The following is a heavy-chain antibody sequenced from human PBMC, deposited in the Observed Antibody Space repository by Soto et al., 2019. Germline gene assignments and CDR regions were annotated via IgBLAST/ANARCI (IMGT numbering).Heavy chain of an antibody. D-gene: IGHD3-22*01. J-gene: IGHJ5*02. CDR3: ARDFFDSSDYTTNWLDT. CDR1: GDSISNSRFY. Sequence: SETLSLTCSVSGDSISNSRFYWAWIRQPPGEGLEWIGSIYHTGNAYYNPSLKSRVTISVDTSKNQFSLKLTSVTAADAALYYYARDFFDSSDYTTNWLDTWGQGTLVTV. V-gene: IGHV4-39*01. CDR2: IYHTGNA.